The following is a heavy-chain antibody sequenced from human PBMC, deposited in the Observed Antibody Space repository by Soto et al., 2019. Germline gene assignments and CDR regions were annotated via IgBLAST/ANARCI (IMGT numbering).Heavy chain of an antibody. CDR1: GFSFTSYA. Sequence: EVQLLESGGGLVQPGGSLRLSCAASGFSFTSYAMNWVRQAPGKGLEWVSAISGSGGSTYYADSVKGRFTISRDNSKNTLQMNSLRAEDTATYYCAREGVLDAFDIWGQGTMVIVSS. D-gene: IGHD3-16*01. CDR2: ISGSGGST. CDR3: AREGVLDAFDI. J-gene: IGHJ3*02. V-gene: IGHV3-23*01.